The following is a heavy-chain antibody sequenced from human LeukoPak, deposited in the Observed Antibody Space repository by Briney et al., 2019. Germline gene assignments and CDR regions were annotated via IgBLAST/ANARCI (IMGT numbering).Heavy chain of an antibody. V-gene: IGHV3-23*01. CDR1: GFTVSSNY. CDR2: ISGSGGST. D-gene: IGHD3-10*01. CDR3: AKDYFGSGRYPSGAFDI. J-gene: IGHJ3*02. Sequence: GVSLRLSCAASGFTVSSNYMTWVRQAPGKGLEWVSAISGSGGSTYYADSVKGRFTISRDNSKNTLYLQMNSLRAEDTAVYYCAKDYFGSGRYPSGAFDIWGQGTMVTVSS.